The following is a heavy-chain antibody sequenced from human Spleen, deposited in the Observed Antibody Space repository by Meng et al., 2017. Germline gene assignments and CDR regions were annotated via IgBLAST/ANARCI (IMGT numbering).Heavy chain of an antibody. CDR1: GGSFSDYY. J-gene: IGHJ4*02. CDR2: INHSGST. D-gene: IGHD4-11*01. Sequence: QVHVQQWGAGWLKPSETLSLTCVVSGGSFSDYYWSWIRQPPGKGLEWIGEINHSGSTNYNPSLESRATISVDTSQNNLSLKLSSVTAADSAVYYCARGPTTMAHDFDYWGQGTLVTVSS. V-gene: IGHV4-34*01. CDR3: ARGPTTMAHDFDY.